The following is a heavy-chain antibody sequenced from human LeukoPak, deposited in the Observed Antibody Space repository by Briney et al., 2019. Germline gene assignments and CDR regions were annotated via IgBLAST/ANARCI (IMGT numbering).Heavy chain of an antibody. CDR2: ISAYNGNT. D-gene: IGHD3-3*01. Sequence: GASVKVSSTASGYTFTSYGISWVRQAPGQGLEWMGWISAYNGNTNYAQKLQGRVTMTTDTSTSTAYMELRSLRSDDTAVYYCARDKGDYDFWSGYLFRFDPWGQGTLVTVSS. CDR1: GYTFTSYG. CDR3: ARDKGDYDFWSGYLFRFDP. V-gene: IGHV1-18*01. J-gene: IGHJ5*02.